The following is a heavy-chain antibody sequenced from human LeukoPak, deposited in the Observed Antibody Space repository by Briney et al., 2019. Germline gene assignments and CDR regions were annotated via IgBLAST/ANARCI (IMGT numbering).Heavy chain of an antibody. D-gene: IGHD6-13*01. CDR1: GSTFSTYG. V-gene: IGHV3-53*01. CDR3: ARRGSGIAAAFDY. J-gene: IGHJ4*02. Sequence: GRSLRLSCAASGSTFSTYGMNWVRQAPGKGLEWVSVIYSGGNTYYADSVKGRFTISRDNSKNTLYLQMNGLRAEDTAVYYCARRGSGIAAAFDYWGQGTLVTVSS. CDR2: IYSGGNT.